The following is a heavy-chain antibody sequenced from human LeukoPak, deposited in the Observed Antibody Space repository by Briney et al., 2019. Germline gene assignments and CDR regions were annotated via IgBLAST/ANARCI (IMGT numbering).Heavy chain of an antibody. CDR1: GFTFSSSW. J-gene: IGHJ6*02. CDR2: INNDGSTT. V-gene: IGHV3-74*01. Sequence: PGGSLRLSCAASGFTFSSSWMHWVRQAPGQGLVWVSRINNDGSTTNYVDSVKGRFTISRDNAKNTLYLQMNSLRAEDTAVLYCVRDRFYGMDVWGQGTTVTVSS. CDR3: VRDRFYGMDV.